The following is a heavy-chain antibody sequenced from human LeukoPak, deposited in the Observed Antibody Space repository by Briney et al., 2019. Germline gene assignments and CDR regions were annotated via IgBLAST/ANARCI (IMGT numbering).Heavy chain of an antibody. V-gene: IGHV1-2*02. CDR2: GGGT. Sequence: GGGTNYAQKFQGRVTMTRDTSISTAYMELNRLTSDDTDVYYCARGGYGGGYGGRNSGVIDSWGQGTLVTVSS. CDR3: ARGGYGGGYGGRNSGVIDS. J-gene: IGHJ4*02. D-gene: IGHD4-23*01.